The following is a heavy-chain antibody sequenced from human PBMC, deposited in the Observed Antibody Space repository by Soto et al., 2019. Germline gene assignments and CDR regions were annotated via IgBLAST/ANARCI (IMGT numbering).Heavy chain of an antibody. CDR3: ARGVDYYYYYYMDA. CDR2: MNPNSGNT. J-gene: IGHJ6*03. CDR1: GYTFTSYD. Sequence: ASVKVSCKASGYTFTSYDINWVRQATGQGLEWMGWMNPNSGNTGYAQKFQGRVTMTRNTSISTAYMELSSLRSEDTAVYYCARGVDYYYYYYMDAWGKGTTVTVSS. V-gene: IGHV1-8*01. D-gene: IGHD5-12*01.